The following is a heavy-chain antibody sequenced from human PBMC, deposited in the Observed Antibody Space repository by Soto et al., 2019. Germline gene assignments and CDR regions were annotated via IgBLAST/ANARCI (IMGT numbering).Heavy chain of an antibody. CDR2: MQPSTGRT. D-gene: IGHD1-26*01. V-gene: IGHV1-8*01. CDR1: GYSFTSLD. CDR3: ARGVSAGVDY. J-gene: IGHJ4*02. Sequence: QVQLVQSGAEVREPGASVKVSCKASGYSFTSLDINWVRQTAGQGLEWMGWMQPSTGRTGYAQKFQGRVTMTRDTSINTGYMELTTLTSDETAFYCCARGVSAGVDYWGQGTLVTVSS.